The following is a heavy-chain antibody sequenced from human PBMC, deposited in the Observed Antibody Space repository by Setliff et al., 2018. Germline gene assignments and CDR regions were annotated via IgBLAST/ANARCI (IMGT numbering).Heavy chain of an antibody. J-gene: IGHJ6*02. CDR1: GGSFSGYY. V-gene: IGHV4-34*01. CDR3: AREKGDPNYNFWSGYYLYYYYGMDV. CDR2: INHSGST. D-gene: IGHD3-3*01. Sequence: SETLSLTCAVYGGSFSGYYWSWIRQPPGKGLEWIGEINHSGSTNYNPSLKSRVTISVDTSKNQFSLKLSSVTAADTAVYYCAREKGDPNYNFWSGYYLYYYYGMDVWGQGTTVTVSS.